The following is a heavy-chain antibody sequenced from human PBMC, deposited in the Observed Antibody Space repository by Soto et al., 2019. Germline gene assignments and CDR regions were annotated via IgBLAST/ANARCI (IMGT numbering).Heavy chain of an antibody. J-gene: IGHJ4*02. D-gene: IGHD2-8*01. Sequence: PGGSLRLSCAASGFTFSNFAVSWVRHAPGKGLEWVSSISSSSSYIYYADSVKGRFTISRDNAKNSLYLQMNSLRAEDTAVYYCARVLTVYCTNGVCDFDYWGQGTLVTVSS. V-gene: IGHV3-21*01. CDR2: ISSSSSYI. CDR1: GFTFSNFA. CDR3: ARVLTVYCTNGVCDFDY.